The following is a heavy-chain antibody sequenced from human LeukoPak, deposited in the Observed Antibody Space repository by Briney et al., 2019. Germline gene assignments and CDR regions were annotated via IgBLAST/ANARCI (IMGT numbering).Heavy chain of an antibody. CDR1: GGTFSSYA. CDR2: IIPIFGTA. CDR3: ARGRRSGYSSSWYDYYYYYMDV. V-gene: IGHV1-69*05. J-gene: IGHJ6*03. D-gene: IGHD6-13*01. Sequence: SVKVSCKASGGTFSSYAISWVRPAPGQGLEWMGGIIPIFGTANYAQKFQGRVTITTDESTSTAYMELSSLRSEDTAVYYCARGRRSGYSSSWYDYYYYYMDVWGKGTTVTVSS.